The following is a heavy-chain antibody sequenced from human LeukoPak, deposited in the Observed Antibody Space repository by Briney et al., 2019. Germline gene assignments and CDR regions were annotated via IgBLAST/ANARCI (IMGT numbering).Heavy chain of an antibody. CDR1: GCSISSSHW. CDR3: ARGAPFDWLGNWFDP. D-gene: IGHD3-9*01. V-gene: IGHV4-4*02. CDR2: IYHSGST. J-gene: IGHJ5*02. Sequence: PSGTLSRTCAVSGCSISSSHWWSWVRQPPGEGLEWIGAIYHSGSTNYNPSLKSRVTISVDKSKNQFSLKLSSVTAADTAVYYCARGAPFDWLGNWFDPWGQGTLVTVSS.